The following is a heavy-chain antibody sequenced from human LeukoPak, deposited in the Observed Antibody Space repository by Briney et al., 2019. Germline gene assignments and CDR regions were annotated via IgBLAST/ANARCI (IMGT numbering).Heavy chain of an antibody. V-gene: IGHV3-30*18. CDR2: ISFDGSNK. Sequence: GGSLRLSCAASGSTFSSYGMHWVRQAPGKGLEWVAVISFDGSNKYYADSVKGRFTISRDNSKITLYLQMNSLRAEDTAVYYCAKSAGDYGRSFYFDYWGQGTLVTVSS. J-gene: IGHJ4*02. CDR1: GSTFSSYG. CDR3: AKSAGDYGRSFYFDY. D-gene: IGHD4-17*01.